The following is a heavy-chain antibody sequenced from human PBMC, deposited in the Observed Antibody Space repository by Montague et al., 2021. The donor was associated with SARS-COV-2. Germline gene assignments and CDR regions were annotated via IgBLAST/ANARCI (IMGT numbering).Heavy chain of an antibody. J-gene: IGHJ4*02. CDR3: ARHYYGSGSYYLGEFNY. V-gene: IGHV4-39*01. Sequence: IYYSGSTYYNPSLKSRVTISVDTSKNQLSLKLSSVTAADTDVYYCARHYYGSGSYYLGEFNYWNQGTLVTFSS. D-gene: IGHD3-10*01. CDR2: IYYSGST.